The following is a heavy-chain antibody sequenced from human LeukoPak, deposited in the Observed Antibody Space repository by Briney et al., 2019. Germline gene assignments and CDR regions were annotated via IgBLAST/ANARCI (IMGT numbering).Heavy chain of an antibody. CDR3: ATDVEWELRNTFDI. D-gene: IGHD1-26*01. J-gene: IGHJ3*02. Sequence: ASVKVSCKVSGYTLTELSMHWVRQSPGKGLEWMGGFDYEDGETIYAQKFQGRVTMTEDTSTDTAYMELSSLRSEDTAVYYCATDVEWELRNTFDIWGQGTMATVSS. CDR2: FDYEDGET. V-gene: IGHV1-24*01. CDR1: GYTLTELS.